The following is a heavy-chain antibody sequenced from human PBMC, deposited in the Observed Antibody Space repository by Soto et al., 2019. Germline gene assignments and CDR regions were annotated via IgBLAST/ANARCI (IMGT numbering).Heavy chain of an antibody. CDR1: GGAITNDGYY. Sequence: TLSLTCTVSGGAITNDGYYWTWIRQLPGKGLEWIGYIYFNGNTHYNPSLKSRLTISVDTSKSQFSLKLTSLTAADTAVYYWARPAQSNLDAFDIWGQGTMVTVSS. V-gene: IGHV4-31*03. CDR3: ARPAQSNLDAFDI. CDR2: IYFNGNT. J-gene: IGHJ3*02. D-gene: IGHD2-2*01.